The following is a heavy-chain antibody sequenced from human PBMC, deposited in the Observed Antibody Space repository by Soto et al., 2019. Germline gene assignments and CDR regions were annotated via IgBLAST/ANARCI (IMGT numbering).Heavy chain of an antibody. Sequence: QVTVKESGPVLVKPTETLTLTCTVSGFSLSNAGLGVSWIRQPPGKALEWIAHIFSNDEKSYNTSLKSRLTISKDTSKRQVVLTMTNMDPVDTATYYCASTYSTSWYWFDPWGQGTLVTVSS. D-gene: IGHD6-13*01. V-gene: IGHV2-26*04. CDR3: ASTYSTSWYWFDP. J-gene: IGHJ5*02. CDR2: IFSNDEK. CDR1: GFSLSNAGLG.